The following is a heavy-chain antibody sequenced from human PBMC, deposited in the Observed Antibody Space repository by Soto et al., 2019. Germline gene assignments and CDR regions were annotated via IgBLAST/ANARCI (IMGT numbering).Heavy chain of an antibody. CDR1: GYIFTSSP. CDR2: IHTGNGDT. J-gene: IGHJ5*02. D-gene: IGHD3-16*01. Sequence: QVQVVQSGAEVKQPGASVKVSCKTSGYIFTSSPLNWFRQAPGQRPEWVGWIHTGNGDTKYSQKFQGRLTLTRDTSASSGYMELSSLRSEDTAVYLCEREGGIPWGQGTLVTVSS. CDR3: EREGGIP. V-gene: IGHV1-3*04.